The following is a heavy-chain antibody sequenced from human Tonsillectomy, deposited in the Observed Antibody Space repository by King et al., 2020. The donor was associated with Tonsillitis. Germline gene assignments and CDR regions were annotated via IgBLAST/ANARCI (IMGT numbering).Heavy chain of an antibody. CDR2: ISVSGSTI. Sequence: VQLVESGGGLVQPGGSLRLSCAASGFTFSSYEMNWVRQAPGKGLEWISSISVSGSTIYYADSVKGRFTISRDNAKNSLYLQMNSLRAEDTAVYYCARGSYSDSSGYYTSWGQGTLVTVAS. CDR1: GFTFSSYE. CDR3: ARGSYSDSSGYYTS. V-gene: IGHV3-48*03. J-gene: IGHJ5*02. D-gene: IGHD3-22*01.